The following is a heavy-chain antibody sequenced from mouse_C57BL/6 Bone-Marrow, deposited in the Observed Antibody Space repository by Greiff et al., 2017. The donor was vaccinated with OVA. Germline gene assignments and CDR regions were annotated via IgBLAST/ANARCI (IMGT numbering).Heavy chain of an antibody. V-gene: IGHV1-81*01. J-gene: IGHJ2*01. CDR3: ARPYYYCSSYVVYFDY. CDR1: GYTFTSYG. CDR2: IYPRSGNT. D-gene: IGHD1-1*01. Sequence: VQLQQSGAELARPGASVKLSCKASGYTFTSYGISWVKQRTGQGLEWIGEIYPRSGNTYYNEKFKGKATLTADKSSSTAYMELRSLTSEDSAVYFCARPYYYCSSYVVYFDYWGQGTTLTVSS.